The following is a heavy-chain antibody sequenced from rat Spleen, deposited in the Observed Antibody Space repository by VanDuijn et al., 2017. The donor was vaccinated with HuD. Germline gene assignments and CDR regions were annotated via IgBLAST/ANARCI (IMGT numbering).Heavy chain of an antibody. CDR2: ITNTGGST. J-gene: IGHJ2*01. D-gene: IGHD1-11*01. V-gene: IGHV5-17*01. Sequence: EVQLAETGGGLVQPGRSLKLSCAASGFTFSDYAMAWVRQAPKKGLERVVSITNTGGSTYYPDSVKGRFPISRYNAKSTLYLQMNSLRSEDTATYYCARDRKYYGGYSRNFFGYWGQGVVVTVSS. CDR1: GFTFSDYA. CDR3: ARDRKYYGGYSRNFFGY.